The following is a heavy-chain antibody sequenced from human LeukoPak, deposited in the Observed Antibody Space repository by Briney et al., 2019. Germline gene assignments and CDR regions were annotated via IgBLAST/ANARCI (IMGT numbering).Heavy chain of an antibody. J-gene: IGHJ4*02. Sequence: GASLKISCKGSGYSFTSYWIGWVRQMPGKGLEWMGIIYPGDSDTRYSPSFQGQVTISADKSISTAYLQWSSLKASDTAMYYCARLTYYYDSSGYYYQSRRYYFDYWGRGTLVTVSS. D-gene: IGHD3-22*01. V-gene: IGHV5-51*01. CDR3: ARLTYYYDSSGYYYQSRRYYFDY. CDR2: IYPGDSDT. CDR1: GYSFTSYW.